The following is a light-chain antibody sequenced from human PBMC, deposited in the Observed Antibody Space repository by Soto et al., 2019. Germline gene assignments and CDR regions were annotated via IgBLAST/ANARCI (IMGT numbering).Light chain of an antibody. CDR2: DVS. V-gene: IGLV2-14*01. Sequence: QSVLTQPASVSGSPGQSITISCTGTSSDVGGYNYVSWFQQHPGKAPKLMIYDVSDRPSGVSNRFSGSKSGNTASLTISGLQAEDEADYYCNSYASSNTRYVFGTGTKLTVL. CDR3: NSYASSNTRYV. J-gene: IGLJ1*01. CDR1: SSDVGGYNY.